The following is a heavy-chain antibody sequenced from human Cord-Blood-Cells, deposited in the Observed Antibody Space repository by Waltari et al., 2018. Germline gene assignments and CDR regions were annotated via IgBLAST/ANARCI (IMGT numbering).Heavy chain of an antibody. Sequence: EVQLLDSGGGLVQPGGSLRLSCAASGFPFSSYAMSWVPQAPGKGLEWVSAISGSGGSKYYADSVKGRFTISRDNSKNTLYLQMNSLRAGDTAVYYCAKGGSSGWLNFDYWGQGTLVTVSS. V-gene: IGHV3-23*01. CDR3: AKGGSSGWLNFDY. D-gene: IGHD6-19*01. J-gene: IGHJ4*02. CDR2: ISGSGGSK. CDR1: GFPFSSYA.